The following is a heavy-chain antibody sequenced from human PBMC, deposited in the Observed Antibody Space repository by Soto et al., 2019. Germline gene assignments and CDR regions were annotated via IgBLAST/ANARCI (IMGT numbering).Heavy chain of an antibody. J-gene: IGHJ4*01. CDR3: AREVLWSRYFDY. V-gene: IGHV3-30-3*01. CDR1: GFIFSNYV. Sequence: QVQLVESGGGVVQPGRSLRLSCAASGFIFSNYVMYWVRQAPGKGLEWVAFMSYDGTTKYYADSVKGLFTITRDNSKNTLYLQMNNLRADDTGVYYCAREVLWSRYFDYWGHGTLVTVSS. CDR2: MSYDGTTK. D-gene: IGHD2-21*01.